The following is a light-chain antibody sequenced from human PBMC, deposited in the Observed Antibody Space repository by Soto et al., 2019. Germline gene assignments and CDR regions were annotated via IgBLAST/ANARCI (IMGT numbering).Light chain of an antibody. J-gene: IGLJ1*01. CDR2: GNS. Sequence: QSVLTQPPSVSGAPGQRGTISCTGSSSNIGAGYDVHWYQQLPGKAPKLLIYGNSYRPSGVPDRFSGSKSGTSASLAITGLQADDEADYYCQSFDSSLRGVFGTGTKLTV. CDR1: SSNIGAGYD. CDR3: QSFDSSLRGV. V-gene: IGLV1-40*01.